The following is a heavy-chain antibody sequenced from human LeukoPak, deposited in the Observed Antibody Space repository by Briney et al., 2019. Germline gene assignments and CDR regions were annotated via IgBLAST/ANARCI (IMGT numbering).Heavy chain of an antibody. Sequence: ASVKVSCKASGHTFTSYGISWVRQAPGQGLEWMGWISAYNGNTNYAQKLQGRVTMTTDTSTSTAYMELRSLRSDDTAVYYCARDREYSGSYVIDYWGQGTLVTVSS. J-gene: IGHJ4*02. D-gene: IGHD1-26*01. CDR2: ISAYNGNT. CDR1: GHTFTSYG. V-gene: IGHV1-18*01. CDR3: ARDREYSGSYVIDY.